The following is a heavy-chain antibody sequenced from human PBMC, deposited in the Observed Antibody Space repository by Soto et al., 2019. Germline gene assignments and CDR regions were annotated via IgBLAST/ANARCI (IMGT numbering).Heavy chain of an antibody. Sequence: QVQLQESGPGLVRPAGTLSLTCAVSGGSISSSNWWTWVRQPPGKGLEWIGEIYHSGSTNYNPSLKSRVTISVDKSKNQFSLTLSSVTAADTALFYCSRASADDNSAGAMHVWGQGSTVTVSS. V-gene: IGHV4-4*02. CDR3: SRASADDNSAGAMHV. J-gene: IGHJ6*02. D-gene: IGHD3-22*01. CDR2: IYHSGST. CDR1: GGSISSSNW.